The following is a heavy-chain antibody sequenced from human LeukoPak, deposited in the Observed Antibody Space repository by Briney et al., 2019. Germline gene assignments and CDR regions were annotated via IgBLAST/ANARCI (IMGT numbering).Heavy chain of an antibody. V-gene: IGHV3-30*04. CDR3: ARDPRDYYDSSGYYYFYYYYGMDV. CDR2: ISYDGSNK. CDR1: GFTFSSYA. D-gene: IGHD3-22*01. Sequence: PGGSLRLSCAASGFTFSSYAMHWVRQAPGKGLEWVAVISYDGSNKYYADSVKSRFTISRDNSKNTLYLQMNSLRAEDTAVYYCARDPRDYYDSSGYYYFYYYYGMDVWGQGTTVTVSS. J-gene: IGHJ6*02.